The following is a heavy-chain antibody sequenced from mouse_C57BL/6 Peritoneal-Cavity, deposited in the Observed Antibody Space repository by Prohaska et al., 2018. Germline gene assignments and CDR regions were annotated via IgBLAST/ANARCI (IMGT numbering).Heavy chain of an antibody. CDR2: IYPGNGDT. V-gene: IGHV1-12*01. Sequence: QAYIHHSGAELVRPVASVKMSCKASVYTFTSYTLHCLKHTPRQGLEWIGAIYPGNGDTSYNQKFKGKATLTVDKASCTAYMRPRSLTSEDSAVYFWARGEWFEYCGQGTLVTVSA. J-gene: IGHJ3*01. CDR3: ARGEWFEY. CDR1: VYTFTSYT.